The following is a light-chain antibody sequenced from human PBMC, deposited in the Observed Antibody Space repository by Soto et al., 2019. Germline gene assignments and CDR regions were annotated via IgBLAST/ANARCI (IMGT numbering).Light chain of an antibody. CDR1: QSVRTK. CDR3: QQYNNWPPT. Sequence: EIVLTQSPGTLSLSPGEGATLSCRASQSVRTKLAWYQQKAGQAPRLLIYGASTRAIGIPARFSGSGSGTEFTLTISSLQSEDFAVYYCQQYNNWPPTFGQGTKVDI. V-gene: IGKV3-15*01. J-gene: IGKJ1*01. CDR2: GAS.